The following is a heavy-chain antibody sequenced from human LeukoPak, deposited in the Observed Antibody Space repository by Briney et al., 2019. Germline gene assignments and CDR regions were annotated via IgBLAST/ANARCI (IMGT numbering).Heavy chain of an antibody. CDR3: ARGFAYYDILTGYYPHFYY. Sequence: PSETLSLTCTFSGYSLTSGYYWGWIRQPPGKGLEWVSSISSSSSYIYYADSVKGRCTISRDNAKNSLYLQMNSLRAEDTAVYYCARGFAYYDILTGYYPHFYYWGQGTLVTVSS. CDR1: GYSLTSGYY. V-gene: IGHV3-21*01. J-gene: IGHJ4*02. CDR2: ISSSSSYI. D-gene: IGHD3-9*01.